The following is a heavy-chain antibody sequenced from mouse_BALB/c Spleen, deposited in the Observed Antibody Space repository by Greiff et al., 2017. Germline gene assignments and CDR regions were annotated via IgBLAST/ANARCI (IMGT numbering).Heavy chain of an antibody. V-gene: IGHV3-2*02. J-gene: IGHJ4*01. CDR2: ISYSGST. CDR3: ASYGYGDYYAMDY. CDR1: GYSITSDYA. Sequence: EVQRVESGPGLVKPSQSLSLTCTVTGYSITSDYAWNWIRQFPGNKLEWMGYISYSGSTSYNPSLKSRISITRDTSKNQFFLQLNSVTTEDTATYYCASYGYGDYYAMDYWGQGTSVTVSS. D-gene: IGHD2-2*01.